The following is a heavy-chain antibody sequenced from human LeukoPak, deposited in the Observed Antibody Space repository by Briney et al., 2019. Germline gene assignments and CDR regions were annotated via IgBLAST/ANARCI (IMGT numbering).Heavy chain of an antibody. V-gene: IGHV3-7*01. D-gene: IGHD3-3*01. J-gene: IGHJ6*03. CDR1: GFTFSSYW. Sequence: GGSLRLSCAASGFTFSSYWMSWVRQAPGKGLEWVANIKQDGSEKYYVDSVKGRFTISRDNAKNSLYLQMNSLRAEDTAVYYCARNYDFWSGYYPLYYYYMDVWGKGTTVTVSS. CDR2: IKQDGSEK. CDR3: ARNYDFWSGYYPLYYYYMDV.